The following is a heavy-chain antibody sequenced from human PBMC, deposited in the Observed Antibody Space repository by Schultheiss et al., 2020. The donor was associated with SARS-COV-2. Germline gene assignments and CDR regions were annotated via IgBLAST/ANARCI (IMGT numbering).Heavy chain of an antibody. CDR1: GGSFSGYY. J-gene: IGHJ4*02. CDR3: ARDLQGGTKFDY. CDR2: IYYSGST. V-gene: IGHV4-59*01. Sequence: SETLSLTCAFYGGSFSGYYWSWIRQPPGKGLEWIGYIYYSGSTNYNPSLKSRVTISVDTSKNQFSLKLSSVTAADTAVYYCARDLQGGTKFDYWGQGTLVTVSS. D-gene: IGHD4-11*01.